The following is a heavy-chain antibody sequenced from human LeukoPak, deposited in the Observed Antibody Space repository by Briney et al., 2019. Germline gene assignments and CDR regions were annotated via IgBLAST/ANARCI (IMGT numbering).Heavy chain of an antibody. V-gene: IGHV4-61*02. CDR2: IYTSGST. CDR1: GGSISSGSYY. Sequence: SQTLSLTCTVSGGSISSGSYYWRWIRQPAGRGLEWIGRIYTSGSTNYNPSLKSRVTISVDTSKNQFSLKLSSVTAADTAVYYCAGTYDFWSGYCAFDIWGQGTMVTVSS. CDR3: AGTYDFWSGYCAFDI. J-gene: IGHJ3*02. D-gene: IGHD3-3*01.